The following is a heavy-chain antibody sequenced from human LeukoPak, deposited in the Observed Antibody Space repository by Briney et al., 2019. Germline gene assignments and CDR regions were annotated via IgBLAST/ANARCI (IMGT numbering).Heavy chain of an antibody. CDR3: ARDSLDFWSGYPALDY. CDR1: GFTVSSNY. D-gene: IGHD3-3*01. CDR2: IYSGGST. V-gene: IGHV3-66*01. J-gene: IGHJ4*02. Sequence: GGSLRLSCAASGFTVSSNYMSWVRQAPGKGLEWVSVIYSGGSTYYADSVKGRFTISRDNSKNTLYLQMNSLRAEDTAVYYCARDSLDFWSGYPALDYWGQGTLVTVSS.